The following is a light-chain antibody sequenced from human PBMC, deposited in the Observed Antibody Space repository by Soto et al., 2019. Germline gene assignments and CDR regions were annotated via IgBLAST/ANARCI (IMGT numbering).Light chain of an antibody. J-gene: IGLJ3*02. CDR2: DVI. Sequence: QSALTQPRSVSGSLGQSVTISCTGTGSDVGAYDFVSWYQQNPGKAPRLIIFDVIKRPSGVPDRFSGSKSGNTASLTISGLQSEDEADYHCSSYAGSHTYEVFGGGTKVTV. CDR1: GSDVGAYDF. V-gene: IGLV2-11*01. CDR3: SSYAGSHTYEV.